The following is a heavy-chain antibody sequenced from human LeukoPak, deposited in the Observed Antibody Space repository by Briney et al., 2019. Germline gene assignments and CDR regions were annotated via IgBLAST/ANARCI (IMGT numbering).Heavy chain of an antibody. D-gene: IGHD4-17*01. J-gene: IGHJ4*02. V-gene: IGHV3-21*01. CDR3: ARGHTAVTRHFDF. CDR2: ISSGSSAI. CDR1: GFTFTTYS. Sequence: QSGGSLRLSCAASGFTFTTYSMTWVRQAPGKGLEWVSIISSGSSAIFSADALKGRFTISRDDAKNLLYLDMNSLRAEDTAVYYCARGHTAVTRHFDFWGQGTLVTVSS.